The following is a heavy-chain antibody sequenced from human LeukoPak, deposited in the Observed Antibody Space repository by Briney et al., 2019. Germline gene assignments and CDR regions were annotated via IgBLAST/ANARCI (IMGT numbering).Heavy chain of an antibody. Sequence: SQTLSLTCTVSGGSISSGSYYWSWIRQPAGKGLEWIGRIYTSGSTNYNPSLKSRVTISVDTSKNHFSLKLSSVPPADTSVYYCTIEGGGQWLVPAWGQGTLVTVSS. CDR3: TIEGGGQWLVPA. J-gene: IGHJ4*02. D-gene: IGHD6-19*01. V-gene: IGHV4-61*02. CDR1: GGSISSGSYY. CDR2: IYTSGST.